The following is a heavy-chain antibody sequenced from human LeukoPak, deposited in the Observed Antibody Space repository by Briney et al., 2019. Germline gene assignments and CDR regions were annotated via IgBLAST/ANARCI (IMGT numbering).Heavy chain of an antibody. CDR3: ARDPLYNYGPQPYNWFDP. Sequence: ASVKVSCKASGYTFTDYGISWVRQAPGQGLEWMGWISTYNGNTNYAQKLQGWVTMTTDTSTSTAYMELRSLRSDGTAVYYCARDPLYNYGPQPYNWFDPWGQGTLVTVSS. CDR2: ISTYNGNT. D-gene: IGHD5-18*01. V-gene: IGHV1-18*01. J-gene: IGHJ5*02. CDR1: GYTFTDYG.